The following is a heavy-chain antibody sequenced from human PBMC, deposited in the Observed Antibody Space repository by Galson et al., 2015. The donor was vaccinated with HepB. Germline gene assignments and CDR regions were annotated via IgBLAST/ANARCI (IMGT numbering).Heavy chain of an antibody. J-gene: IGHJ4*02. CDR3: ARIYYDFWSGYYTNIDY. CDR1: GYTFTSYG. Sequence: SVKVSCKASGYTFTSYGISWVRQAPGQGLEWMGWISAYNGNTNYAQKLQGRVTMTTDTSTSTAYMELRSLRSDDTAVYYCARIYYDFWSGYYTNIDYWGQGTLVTVSS. D-gene: IGHD3-3*01. V-gene: IGHV1-18*04. CDR2: ISAYNGNT.